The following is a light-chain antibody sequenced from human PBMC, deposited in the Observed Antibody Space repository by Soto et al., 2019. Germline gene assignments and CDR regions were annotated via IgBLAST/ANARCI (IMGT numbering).Light chain of an antibody. Sequence: QSVLTQSASVSGSPGQSITISCTGTSSDVGNYNYVSWYQQHPGEVPKLIIFNVNNRPSGVSNRFSGSKSGNTASLTISGLEAEADSDYYCSSFTSSATDVFGTGTKLTVL. CDR1: SSDVGNYNY. J-gene: IGLJ1*01. CDR2: NVN. V-gene: IGLV2-14*01. CDR3: SSFTSSATDV.